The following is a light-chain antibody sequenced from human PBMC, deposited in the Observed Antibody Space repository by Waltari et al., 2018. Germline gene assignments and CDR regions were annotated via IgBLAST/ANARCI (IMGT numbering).Light chain of an antibody. CDR1: QDITSW. CDR2: AAS. V-gene: IGKV1D-16*01. J-gene: IGKJ1*01. Sequence: DIRMTQSPSSLSASAGDKVTITCHVSQDITSWLAWYQQKPGKAPQPLIYAASTLHSGVPSRFSGSGSGTDYTLTISSLQPEDFATYYCQQYDDFPPTFGQGTKVEI. CDR3: QQYDDFPPT.